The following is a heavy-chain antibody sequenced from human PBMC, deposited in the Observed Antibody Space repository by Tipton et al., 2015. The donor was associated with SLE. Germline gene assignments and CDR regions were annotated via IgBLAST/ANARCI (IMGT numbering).Heavy chain of an antibody. CDR2: ISGSGGST. J-gene: IGHJ1*01. Sequence: SLRLSCAASGFTFSSYAMSWVRQAPGKGLEWVSAISGSGGSTYYADSVKGRFTISRDNSKNTLYLQMNSLRAEDTAVYYCAKDLEVIAIQAEYFQHWGQGTLVTVSS. D-gene: IGHD2-21*01. CDR3: AKDLEVIAIQAEYFQH. CDR1: GFTFSSYA. V-gene: IGHV3-23*01.